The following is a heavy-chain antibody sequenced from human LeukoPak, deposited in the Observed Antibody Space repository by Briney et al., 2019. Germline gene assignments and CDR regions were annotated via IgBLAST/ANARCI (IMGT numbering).Heavy chain of an antibody. V-gene: IGHV3-21*04. CDR3: ANGGYYYVFDY. Sequence: GGSLRLSCAASGFTFSHYYMTWVRQAPGKGLEWVSSISGSSGYIFYADSVKGRFTISRDNAKNSLYLQMNSLRAEDTAVYYCANGGYYYVFDYWGQGTLVTVSS. CDR1: GFTFSHYY. CDR2: ISGSSGYI. D-gene: IGHD3-22*01. J-gene: IGHJ4*02.